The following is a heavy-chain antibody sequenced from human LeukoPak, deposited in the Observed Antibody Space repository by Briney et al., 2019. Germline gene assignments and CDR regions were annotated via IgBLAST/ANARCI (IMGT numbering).Heavy chain of an antibody. CDR2: ISYDGSNK. V-gene: IGHV3-30-3*01. Sequence: AGGSLRLSCVASGFTFSGYSMIWVRQAPGKGLEWVAVISYDGSNKYYADSVKGRFTISRDNSKNTLYLQMNSLRAEDTAVYYCARDWHRFDYWGQGTLVTVSS. CDR3: ARDWHRFDY. J-gene: IGHJ4*02. CDR1: GFTFSGYS.